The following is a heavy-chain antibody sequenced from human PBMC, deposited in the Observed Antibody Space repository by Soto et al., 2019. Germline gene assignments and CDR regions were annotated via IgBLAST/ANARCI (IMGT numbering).Heavy chain of an antibody. CDR3: ARQIYKAVVGTNPYFDY. Sequence: SEPLSLTCTVSGGSISSGDYYWSWIRQHPGKGLEWIGYIFYSGSTYYNPSLKSRVTMSVDTSQNQFSLKLSSVTAADTAVYYCARQIYKAVVGTNPYFDYWGQGTLVTVSS. V-gene: IGHV4-31*03. D-gene: IGHD6-19*01. CDR1: GGSISSGDYY. CDR2: IFYSGST. J-gene: IGHJ4*02.